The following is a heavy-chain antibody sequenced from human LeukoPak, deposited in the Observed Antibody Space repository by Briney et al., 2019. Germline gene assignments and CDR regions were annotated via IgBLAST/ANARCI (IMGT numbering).Heavy chain of an antibody. V-gene: IGHV4-34*01. CDR2: INHSGST. D-gene: IGHD5-18*01. Sequence: TSETLSLTCAVYGGSFSGYNWSWIRQPPGKGLEWIGEINHSGSTNYNPSLKSRVTISVDTSKNQFSLKLSSVTAADTAVYYCARLQAAMVTFFAFDIWGQGTMVTVSS. J-gene: IGHJ3*02. CDR1: GGSFSGYN. CDR3: ARLQAAMVTFFAFDI.